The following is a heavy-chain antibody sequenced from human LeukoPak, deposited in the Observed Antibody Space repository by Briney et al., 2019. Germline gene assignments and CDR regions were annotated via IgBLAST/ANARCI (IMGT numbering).Heavy chain of an antibody. V-gene: IGHV4-39*07. J-gene: IGHJ4*02. CDR1: GGSISSSSYY. CDR2: IYYSGST. Sequence: SETLSLTCTVSGGSISSSSYYWGWIRQPPGKGLEWIGSIYYSGSTYYNPSLKSRVTISVDTSKNQFSLKLSSVTAADTAVYYCAAENRGLFDYWGQGTLVTVSS. CDR3: AAENRGLFDY. D-gene: IGHD3-10*01.